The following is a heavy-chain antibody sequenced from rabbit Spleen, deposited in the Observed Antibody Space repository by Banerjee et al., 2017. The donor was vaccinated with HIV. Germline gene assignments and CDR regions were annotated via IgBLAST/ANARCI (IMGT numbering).Heavy chain of an antibody. V-gene: IGHV1S45*01. Sequence: QEQLEESGGGLVKPEGSLTLTCKASGVSFNDKDVMCWVRQAPGKGLEWITCINMVTGKSVYATWAKGRFTCSKTSSTTVTLQMTRLTAADTATYFCARDTSSSFSSYGMDLWGQGTLVTVS. CDR3: ARDTSSSFSSYGMDL. CDR1: GVSFNDKDV. CDR2: INMVTGKS. J-gene: IGHJ6*01. D-gene: IGHD1-1*01.